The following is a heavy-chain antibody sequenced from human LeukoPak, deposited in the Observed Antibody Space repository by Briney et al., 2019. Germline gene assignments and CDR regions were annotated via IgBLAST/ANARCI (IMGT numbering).Heavy chain of an antibody. Sequence: PGGSLRLSCAASGFTFSNYAMSWVRQALGKGLEWVSTISGSASKTYYADSVKGRFTISRDNSKNTLCLQMNSLRAEDTAVYYCAKDPLTVTPYFDYWGQGTLVTVSS. D-gene: IGHD4-17*01. CDR2: ISGSASKT. V-gene: IGHV3-23*01. CDR1: GFTFSNYA. CDR3: AKDPLTVTPYFDY. J-gene: IGHJ4*02.